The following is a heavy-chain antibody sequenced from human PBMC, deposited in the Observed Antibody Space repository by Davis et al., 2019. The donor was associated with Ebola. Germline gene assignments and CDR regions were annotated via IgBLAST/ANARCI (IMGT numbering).Heavy chain of an antibody. J-gene: IGHJ4*02. V-gene: IGHV3-21*04. CDR3: AKLLTIFGVAPVDY. D-gene: IGHD3-3*01. CDR1: GFTFTSYS. Sequence: GESPKTSCAASGFTFTSYSMNRVRQAPGKGLEWVSSISSSSSYIYYADSLKGRLTISRDNSKNTLYLQMNSLRAEDTAVYYCAKLLTIFGVAPVDYWRQGTLVTVSS. CDR2: ISSSSSYI.